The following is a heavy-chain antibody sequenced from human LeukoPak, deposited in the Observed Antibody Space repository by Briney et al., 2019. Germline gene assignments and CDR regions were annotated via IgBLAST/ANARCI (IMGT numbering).Heavy chain of an antibody. V-gene: IGHV4-30-2*01. CDR1: GGSISSGGYS. CDR2: IYQNGNT. J-gene: IGHJ4*02. CDR3: GRGGIAAAASGIDY. Sequence: PSETLSLTCAASGGSISSGGYSWSWIRQPPGKGLEWIGYIYQNGNTYYNPSLKSRVTISVDRSKNQFSLNLSSVTAADTAVYYCGRGGIAAAASGIDYWGQGTLVAVSS. D-gene: IGHD6-13*01.